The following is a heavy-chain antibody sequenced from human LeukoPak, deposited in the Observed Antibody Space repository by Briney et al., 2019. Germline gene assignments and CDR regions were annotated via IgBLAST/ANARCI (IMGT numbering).Heavy chain of an antibody. CDR1: GFTFTSSA. D-gene: IGHD3-22*01. CDR3: AAFGSSGYKDAFDI. CDR2: IVVGSGNT. Sequence: GTSVKVSCKASGFTFTSSAMQWVRQARGQRHEWRGLIVVGSGNTNYAQKFQERDTITRDMSTSTAYMELSSLRSEDTAVYYCAAFGSSGYKDAFDIWGQGTMVTVSS. J-gene: IGHJ3*02. V-gene: IGHV1-58*02.